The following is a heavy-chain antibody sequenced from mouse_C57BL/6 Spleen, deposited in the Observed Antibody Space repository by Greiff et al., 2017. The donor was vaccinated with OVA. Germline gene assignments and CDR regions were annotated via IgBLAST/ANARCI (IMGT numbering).Heavy chain of an antibody. V-gene: IGHV1-64*01. D-gene: IGHD4-1*01. CDR3: ARRWDGFAY. J-gene: IGHJ3*01. CDR1: GYTFTSYW. CDR2: IHPNSGST. Sequence: QVQLKQPGAELVKPGASVKLSCKASGYTFTSYWMHWVKQRPGPGLEWIGMIHPNSGSTNYNEKFKSKATLTVDKSSSTAYMQLSSLTSEDSAVYYCARRWDGFAYWGQGTLVTVSA.